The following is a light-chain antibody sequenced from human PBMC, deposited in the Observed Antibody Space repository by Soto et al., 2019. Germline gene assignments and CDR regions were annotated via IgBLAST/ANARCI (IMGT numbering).Light chain of an antibody. CDR1: QTFTSN. V-gene: IGKV3-15*01. CDR2: DAS. CDR3: QQYDNWPLT. Sequence: EIVMTQSPATLSVSPGERVSLSCRASQTFTSNLAWYQQKPGQAPRLLIYDASTRATGIPARFSGSGFGTEFTLTISSPQSEDFAVYYCQQYDNWPLTFGGGTKVEIK. J-gene: IGKJ4*01.